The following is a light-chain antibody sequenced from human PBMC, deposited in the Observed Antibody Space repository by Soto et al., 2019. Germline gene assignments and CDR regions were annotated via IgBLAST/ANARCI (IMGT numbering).Light chain of an antibody. Sequence: QSALTQPPSASGSRGQSVTISCTGTSVDINYVSWFQQHPGKAPKLIICEVTKRPSGVPDRFSGSKSGNTASLTVSGLQDDDDADYYCSSYAGRDIWVFGRGTKLTVL. CDR2: EVT. J-gene: IGLJ3*02. CDR3: SSYAGRDIWV. V-gene: IGLV2-8*01. CDR1: SVDINY.